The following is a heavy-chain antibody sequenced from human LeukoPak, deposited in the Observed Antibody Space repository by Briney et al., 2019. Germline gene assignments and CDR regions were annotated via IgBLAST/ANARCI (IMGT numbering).Heavy chain of an antibody. Sequence: GGSLRLSCAASGFTFSSYWMHWVRQAPGKGLVWVSRTNSDGSSTSYADSVKGRFTISRDNAKNTLYLQMNSLRAEDTAVYYCARGYGSTPTYWGQGTLVSVSS. J-gene: IGHJ4*02. V-gene: IGHV3-74*01. CDR2: TNSDGSST. CDR3: ARGYGSTPTY. CDR1: GFTFSSYW. D-gene: IGHD2-2*01.